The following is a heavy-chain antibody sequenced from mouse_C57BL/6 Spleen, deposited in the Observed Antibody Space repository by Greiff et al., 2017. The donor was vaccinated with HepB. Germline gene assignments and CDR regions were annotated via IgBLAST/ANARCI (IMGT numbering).Heavy chain of an antibody. CDR3: TDDYDFEWYFDV. D-gene: IGHD2-4*01. CDR1: GFTFSNYW. V-gene: IGHV6-3*01. Sequence: EVKVEESGGGLVQPGGSMKLSCVASGFTFSNYWMNWVRQSPEKGLEWVAQIRLKSDNYATHYAESVKGRFTISRDDSKSSVYLQMNNLRAEDTGIYYCTDDYDFEWYFDVWGTGTTVTVSS. CDR2: IRLKSDNYAT. J-gene: IGHJ1*03.